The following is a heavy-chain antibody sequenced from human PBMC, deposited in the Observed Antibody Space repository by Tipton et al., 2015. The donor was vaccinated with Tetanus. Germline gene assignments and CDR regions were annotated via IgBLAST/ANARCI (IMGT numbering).Heavy chain of an antibody. D-gene: IGHD2-2*01. CDR3: ARSNCSSTSCFSMGFYYYYGMDV. V-gene: IGHV6-1*01. Sequence: GLVKPSQTLSLTCAISGDSVSSNSAAWNWIRQSPSRGLEWLGRTYYRSKWYNDYAVSVKSRITINPDTPKNQFSLQLNSVTPEDTAVYYCARSNCSSTSCFSMGFYYYYGMDVWGQGTTVTVSS. CDR1: GDSVSSNSAA. CDR2: TYYRSKWYN. J-gene: IGHJ6*02.